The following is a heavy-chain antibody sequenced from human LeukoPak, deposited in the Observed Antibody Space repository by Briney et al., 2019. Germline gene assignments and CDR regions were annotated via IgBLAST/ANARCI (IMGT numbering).Heavy chain of an antibody. CDR3: ARTDGSSWENHFQH. D-gene: IGHD6-13*01. Sequence: ASVKVSCKASGYTFTGYYMHWVRQAPGQGLEWMGWINPNSGGTNYAQKFQGRVTMTRDTSISTAYMELSRLRSDDTAVYYCARTDGSSWENHFQHWGQGTLVTVSS. CDR1: GYTFTGYY. V-gene: IGHV1-2*02. CDR2: INPNSGGT. J-gene: IGHJ1*01.